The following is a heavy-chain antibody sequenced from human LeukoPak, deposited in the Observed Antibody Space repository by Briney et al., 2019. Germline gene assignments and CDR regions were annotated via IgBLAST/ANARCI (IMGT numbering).Heavy chain of an antibody. J-gene: IGHJ4*02. CDR3: ARGQASSWYVY. Sequence: ASVKVSCKASGYTFTGCYMHWVRQAPGQGLEWMGWINPNSGGTNYAQKFQGRVNMTRDTPISTAHMDLGNLRSDDTAVYYCARGQASSWYVYWGQGTLVTVSS. D-gene: IGHD6-13*01. CDR2: INPNSGGT. V-gene: IGHV1-2*02. CDR1: GYTFTGCY.